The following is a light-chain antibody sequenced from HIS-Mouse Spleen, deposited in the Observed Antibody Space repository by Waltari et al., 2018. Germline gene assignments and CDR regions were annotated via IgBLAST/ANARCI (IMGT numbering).Light chain of an antibody. Sequence: SYELTQPPSVPGSPEQTARITCSGDALPKKYTYWYQQKSGQAPVLVIYEDSKRPSGIPERFSGSSSGTMATLTISGAQVEDEADYYCYSTDSSGNHRVFGGGTKLTVL. CDR3: YSTDSSGNHRV. CDR2: EDS. J-gene: IGLJ2*01. CDR1: ALPKKY. V-gene: IGLV3-10*01.